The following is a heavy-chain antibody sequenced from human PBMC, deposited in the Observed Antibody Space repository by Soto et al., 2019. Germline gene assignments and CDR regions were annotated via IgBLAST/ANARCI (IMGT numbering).Heavy chain of an antibody. CDR2: ISGGGGST. Sequence: GGSLRLSCAASGFTFGTYAMSWVRQAPGKGLDWVSTISGGGGSTYYADSVKGRFTISRDNSKSTLYLQMNSLRAEDTAVYYCAKYSKYSGYDGTYFDYWGQGSLVTVSS. V-gene: IGHV3-23*01. CDR1: GFTFGTYA. J-gene: IGHJ4*02. CDR3: AKYSKYSGYDGTYFDY. D-gene: IGHD5-12*01.